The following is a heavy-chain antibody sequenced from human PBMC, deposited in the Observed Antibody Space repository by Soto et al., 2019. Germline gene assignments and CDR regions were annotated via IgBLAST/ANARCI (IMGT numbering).Heavy chain of an antibody. CDR3: AKVDLPQFLDWLLPGGTFAI. Sequence: EVQLLESGGGLVQPGGSLRLSCAVSGFTFSRHAMSWVRQAPGKGLEWVATIGESGGMTYYADSVKGRFTISRDNSRNTLFLQMNSLRAEDTAVYYCAKVDLPQFLDWLLPGGTFAIWGRGTMVTVSS. V-gene: IGHV3-23*01. CDR2: IGESGGMT. D-gene: IGHD3-3*01. J-gene: IGHJ3*02. CDR1: GFTFSRHA.